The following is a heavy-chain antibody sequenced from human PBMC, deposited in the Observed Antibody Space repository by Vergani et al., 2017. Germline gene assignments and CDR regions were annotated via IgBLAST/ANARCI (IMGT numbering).Heavy chain of an antibody. J-gene: IGHJ4*02. CDR3: ARGTVTTGGYDY. CDR2: INPSGGST. Sequence: HVQVVQSGAEVKKPGASVKVSCKASGYTFTSYYMHWVRQAPGQGLEWMGIINPSGGSTTYAQRFQGRVTMTRDTSTSTVYMELSSLRSEDTAVYYCARGTVTTGGYDYWGQGTLVTVSS. D-gene: IGHD1-14*01. CDR1: GYTFTSYY. V-gene: IGHV1-46*01.